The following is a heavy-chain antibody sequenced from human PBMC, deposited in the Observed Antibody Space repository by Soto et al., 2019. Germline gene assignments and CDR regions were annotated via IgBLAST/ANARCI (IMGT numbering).Heavy chain of an antibody. V-gene: IGHV3-74*01. CDR2: INSDGGST. CDR1: GFTFSSYW. J-gene: IGHJ6*02. D-gene: IGHD6-13*01. Sequence: GGSLRLSCAASGFTFSSYWMHWVRQAPGRGLVWVSRINSDGGSTNYADSVKGRFTISRDNAKNTLYLQMNSLRAEDTAVYYCASSRQQTGMDVWGQGTTVTVSS. CDR3: ASSRQQTGMDV.